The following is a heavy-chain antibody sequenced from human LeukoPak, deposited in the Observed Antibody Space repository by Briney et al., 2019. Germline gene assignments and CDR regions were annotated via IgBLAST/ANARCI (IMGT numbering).Heavy chain of an antibody. CDR1: GFTFSSYA. CDR3: ASAPLSVTDSEKGY. V-gene: IGHV3-23*01. Sequence: PGGSLRLSCAASGFTFSSYAMSWVRQAPGKGLEWVSAISGSGGSTYYADSVKGRFTISRDNSKNTLYLQMNSLRAEDTAVYYCASAPLSVTDSEKGYWGQGTLVTVSS. CDR2: ISGSGGST. J-gene: IGHJ4*02. D-gene: IGHD2-15*01.